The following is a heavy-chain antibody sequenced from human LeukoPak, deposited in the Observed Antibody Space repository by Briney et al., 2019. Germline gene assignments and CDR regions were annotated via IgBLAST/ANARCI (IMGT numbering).Heavy chain of an antibody. CDR2: IYYSGST. J-gene: IGHJ4*02. Sequence: SETLSLTCTVSGGSISSYYWSWIRQPPGKGLEWIGYIYYSGSTNYNPSLKSRVTISVDTSKSQFSRELSSVTAADTAVYYCARAHPHFDYWGQGTLVTVSS. CDR1: GGSISSYY. V-gene: IGHV4-59*01. CDR3: ARAHPHFDY.